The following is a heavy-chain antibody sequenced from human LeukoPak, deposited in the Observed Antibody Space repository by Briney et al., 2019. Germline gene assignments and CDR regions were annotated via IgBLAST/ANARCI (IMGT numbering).Heavy chain of an antibody. V-gene: IGHV4-34*01. J-gene: IGHJ4*02. CDR1: GGSFSGYS. D-gene: IGHD3-3*01. Sequence: SETLSLTCAVYGGSFSGYSWSWIRQPPGKGLEWIGEINHSGSTNYNPSLKSRVTISVDTFKNQFSLKLSSVTAADTAVYYCARLRFDFWSGYTHPYFDYWGQGTLVTVSS. CDR2: INHSGST. CDR3: ARLRFDFWSGYTHPYFDY.